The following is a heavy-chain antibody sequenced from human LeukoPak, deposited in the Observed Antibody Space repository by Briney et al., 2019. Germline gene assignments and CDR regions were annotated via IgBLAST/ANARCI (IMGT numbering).Heavy chain of an antibody. CDR2: ISASGGST. CDR1: GFTFSSYA. Sequence: GGSLRLSCAASGFTFSSYAMSWVRQAPGKGLEWVSAISASGGSTYYADSVKGRFTISRDNSKNTLYLQMNSLRAEDTAVYYCARDGWWGWAQYDYWGQGILVTVSS. D-gene: IGHD2-21*01. V-gene: IGHV3-23*01. J-gene: IGHJ4*02. CDR3: ARDGWWGWAQYDY.